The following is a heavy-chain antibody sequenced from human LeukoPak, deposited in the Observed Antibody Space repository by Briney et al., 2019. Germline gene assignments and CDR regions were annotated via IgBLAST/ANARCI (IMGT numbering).Heavy chain of an antibody. V-gene: IGHV3-23*01. J-gene: IGHJ4*02. CDR1: GFTFSSYA. CDR3: AKDHLVVVSAPYFDY. D-gene: IGHD2-15*01. CDR2: ISGSGGST. Sequence: GGSLRLSCAASGFTFSSYAMSWVRQAPGKGLEWVSAISGSGGSTYYADSVKGRFTISRDNSKNTLYLQMNSLRAEDTAVYYCAKDHLVVVSAPYFDYWGQGTLVTVSS.